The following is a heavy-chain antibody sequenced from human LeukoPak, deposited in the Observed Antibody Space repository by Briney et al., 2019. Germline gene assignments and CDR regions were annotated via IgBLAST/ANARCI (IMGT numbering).Heavy chain of an antibody. V-gene: IGHV3-21*01. Sequence: GGSLRLSCAASGFTFSSYSMNWVRQAPGKGLEWVSSVSSSSSYIYYADSVKGRFTISRDNAKNSLYLQMNSLGAEDTAVYYCARDTLNYYDSSGYYLDFDYWGQGTLVTVSS. J-gene: IGHJ4*02. CDR2: VSSSSSYI. D-gene: IGHD3-22*01. CDR1: GFTFSSYS. CDR3: ARDTLNYYDSSGYYLDFDY.